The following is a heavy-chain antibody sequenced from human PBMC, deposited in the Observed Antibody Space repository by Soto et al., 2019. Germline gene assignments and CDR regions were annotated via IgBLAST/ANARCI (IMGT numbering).Heavy chain of an antibody. D-gene: IGHD3-10*01. CDR2: ISYDGSNK. CDR1: GFTFSSYA. Sequence: QVQLVESGGGVVQPGRSLRLSCAASGFTFSSYAMHWVRQAPGKGLEWVAVISYDGSNKYYADSVKGRFTISRDNSKNTLYLQMNSLRAEDTAVYYCARAGALWFGEYYGMDVWGQGTTVTVSS. J-gene: IGHJ6*02. V-gene: IGHV3-30-3*01. CDR3: ARAGALWFGEYYGMDV.